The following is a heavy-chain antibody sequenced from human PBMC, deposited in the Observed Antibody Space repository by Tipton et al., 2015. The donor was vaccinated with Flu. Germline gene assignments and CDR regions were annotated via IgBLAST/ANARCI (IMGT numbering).Heavy chain of an antibody. CDR2: VHSTGTT. CDR1: GESISNDDYY. V-gene: IGHV4-31*07. J-gene: IGHJ4*02. CDR3: MARAGKERNY. Sequence: TLSLTCSVSGESISNDDYYWSWIRQFPDKGLEWMGYVHSTGTTHYNPSVEGRLTTSRDSSKNRFFLLLHSMTAADAAVYYCMARAGKERNYWGRGAQVTVSS. D-gene: IGHD5-24*01.